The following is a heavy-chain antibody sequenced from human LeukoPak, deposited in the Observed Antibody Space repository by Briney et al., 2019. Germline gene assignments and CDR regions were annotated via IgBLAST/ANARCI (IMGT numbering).Heavy chain of an antibody. CDR3: AKATMATITSVNDY. V-gene: IGHV3-21*01. CDR2: ISSSSSYI. Sequence: GGSLRLSCAASGFTFSSYGMNWVRQAPGKGLEWVSSISSSSSYIYYADSVKGRFTISRDNSKNTLYLQMNSLRAEDTAVYYCAKATMATITSVNDYWGQGTLVTVSS. D-gene: IGHD5-24*01. CDR1: GFTFSSYG. J-gene: IGHJ4*02.